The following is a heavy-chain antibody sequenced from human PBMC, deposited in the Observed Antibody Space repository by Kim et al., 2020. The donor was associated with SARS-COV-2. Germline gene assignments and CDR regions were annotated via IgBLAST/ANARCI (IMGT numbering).Heavy chain of an antibody. CDR2: INHSGST. D-gene: IGHD3-10*01. J-gene: IGHJ3*02. CDR1: GGSFSGYY. Sequence: SETLSLTCAVYGGSFSGYYWSWIRQPPGKGLEWIGEINHSGSTNYNPSLKSRVTISVDTSKNQFSLKLSSVTAADTAVYYCARKRWFAFDIWGQGTMVT. CDR3: ARKRWFAFDI. V-gene: IGHV4-34*01.